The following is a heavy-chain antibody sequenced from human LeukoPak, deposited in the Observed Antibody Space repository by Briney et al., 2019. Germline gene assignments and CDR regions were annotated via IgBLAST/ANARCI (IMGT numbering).Heavy chain of an antibody. CDR3: AREGLNMIRGVIPKEAWGWFDP. Sequence: SETLSLTCTVSGGSLSSYYWSWIRQPAGKGLEWIGRIYTSGSTNYNPSLKSRVTISVDTSKNQFSLRLRSVTAANTAVYYCAREGLNMIRGVIPKEAWGWFDPWGQGTLVTVSS. CDR1: GGSLSSYY. J-gene: IGHJ5*02. D-gene: IGHD3-10*01. V-gene: IGHV4-4*07. CDR2: IYTSGST.